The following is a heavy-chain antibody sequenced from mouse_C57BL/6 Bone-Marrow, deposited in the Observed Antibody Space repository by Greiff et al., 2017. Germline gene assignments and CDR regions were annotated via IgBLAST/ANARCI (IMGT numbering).Heavy chain of an antibody. V-gene: IGHV10-1*01. CDR3: VRRGFAY. J-gene: IGHJ3*01. Sequence: DVMLVESGGGLVQPKGSLKLSCAASGFSFNTYAMNWVRQAPGKGLEWVARIRSKSNNYATYYADSVKDRFTISRDDSESMLYLQMNNLKTEGTAMYYCVRRGFAYWGQGTLVTVSA. CDR1: GFSFNTYA. CDR2: IRSKSNNYAT.